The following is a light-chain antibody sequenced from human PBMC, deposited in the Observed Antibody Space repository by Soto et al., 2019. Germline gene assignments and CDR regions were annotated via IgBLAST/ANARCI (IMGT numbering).Light chain of an antibody. CDR3: QQFNSYFWT. V-gene: IGKV1-13*02. Sequence: ALPLTQSPSSLSASVGDRVTITCRASQGISSALAWYQQKPGKAPKLLIYDASSLESGVPSRFSGSGSGTDFTLTISSLQPEDFATYYCQQFNSYFWTFGQGTKVEIK. J-gene: IGKJ1*01. CDR1: QGISSA. CDR2: DAS.